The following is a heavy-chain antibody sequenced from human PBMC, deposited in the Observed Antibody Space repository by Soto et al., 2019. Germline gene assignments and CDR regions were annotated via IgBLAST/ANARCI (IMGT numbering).Heavy chain of an antibody. Sequence: EVQLVESGGGLVQPGRSLRLSCAASGFTFDDYAMHWVRQAPGKGLEWVSGISWTSGSIGYADSVKGRFTISRDNAKNSLYLQMNSLRDEDTALYYCAKDMSRYYYDSSGYDNYYYGMDVWGQGTTVTVSS. CDR3: AKDMSRYYYDSSGYDNYYYGMDV. V-gene: IGHV3-9*01. D-gene: IGHD3-22*01. CDR2: ISWTSGSI. CDR1: GFTFDDYA. J-gene: IGHJ6*02.